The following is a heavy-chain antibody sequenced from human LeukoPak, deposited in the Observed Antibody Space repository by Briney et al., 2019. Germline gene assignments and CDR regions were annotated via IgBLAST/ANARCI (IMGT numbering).Heavy chain of an antibody. D-gene: IGHD5-18*01. CDR2: ISTYNGNT. CDR1: GYTFTTYG. V-gene: IGHV1-18*01. J-gene: IGHJ4*02. CDR3: ARDRMDTGTYFDY. Sequence: GASVKVSCRSSGYTFTTYGITWVRQAPGQGLEWMGWISTYNGNTNYAQKLQGRVTMTTDTSTSTAYMELRSLRSDDTAVYYCARDRMDTGTYFDYWGQGTLVTVSS.